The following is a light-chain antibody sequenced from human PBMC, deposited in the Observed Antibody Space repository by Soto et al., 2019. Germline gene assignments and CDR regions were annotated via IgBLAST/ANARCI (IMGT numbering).Light chain of an antibody. Sequence: DIQMTLSPSSLSAYVGDRVTITCRASQSISSKLNWYQQKPGKVPNLLIYAASSLQSGAPSRFSGSGSGTDFSLTISSLQPEDFATYYCQQSYRSPPTFGQGAKVDNK. V-gene: IGKV1-39*01. CDR3: QQSYRSPPT. J-gene: IGKJ1*01. CDR2: AAS. CDR1: QSISSK.